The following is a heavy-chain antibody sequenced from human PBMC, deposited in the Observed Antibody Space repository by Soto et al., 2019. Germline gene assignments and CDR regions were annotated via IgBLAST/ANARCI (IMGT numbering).Heavy chain of an antibody. J-gene: IGHJ4*01. Sequence: QVQLQEWGPGLVKPSETLSLTCTVSGGSINTYYWSWIRQAAGKGLEWIGRIYSGGSTNYNPSLMGRVSVSVDMSTNQFSLKLSSVTAADTAVYYCARGPGGFGEFSPDYWGHGTMVTVSS. CDR3: ARGPGGFGEFSPDY. D-gene: IGHD3-10*01. CDR2: IYSGGST. CDR1: GGSINTYY. V-gene: IGHV4-4*07.